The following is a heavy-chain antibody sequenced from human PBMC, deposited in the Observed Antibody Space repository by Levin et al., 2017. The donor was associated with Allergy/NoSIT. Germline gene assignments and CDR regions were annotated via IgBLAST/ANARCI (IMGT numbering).Heavy chain of an antibody. Sequence: GGSLRLSCRASGFTFSSFSMSWVRQAPGKGLEWVSTISHSGTSTYYADFVKGRVAISRDNSKNTLYLQMNSLRAEDPATYYCAKGGDPYSSGWHGEFDYWGQGSLVTVSS. J-gene: IGHJ4*02. CDR1: GFTFSSFS. CDR3: AKGGDPYSSGWHGEFDY. CDR2: ISHSGTST. D-gene: IGHD6-19*01. V-gene: IGHV3-23*01.